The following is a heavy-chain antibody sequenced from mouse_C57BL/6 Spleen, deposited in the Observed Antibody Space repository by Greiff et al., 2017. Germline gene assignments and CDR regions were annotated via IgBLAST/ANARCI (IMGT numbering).Heavy chain of an antibody. CDR1: GFTFTDYY. CDR2: IRNKANGYTT. D-gene: IGHD5-1*01. Sequence: EVQGVESGGGLVQPGGSLSLSCAASGFTFTDYYMSWVRQPPGKALEWLGFIRNKANGYTTEYSASVKGRFTISRDNSQSILYLHMNALRAEDSATYYCARYKYRGYFDVWGTGTTVIVSS. CDR3: ARYKYRGYFDV. J-gene: IGHJ1*03. V-gene: IGHV7-3*01.